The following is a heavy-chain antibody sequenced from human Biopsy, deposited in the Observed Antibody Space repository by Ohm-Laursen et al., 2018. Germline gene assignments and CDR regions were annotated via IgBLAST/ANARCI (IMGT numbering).Heavy chain of an antibody. J-gene: IGHJ5*02. CDR1: GGSISSGGSY. CDR3: ARGDYFDSNGYFWFDP. CDR2: NFNSANT. Sequence: TLSLTCTVSGGSISSGGSYWSWNRPRTGQGRVWIVYNFNSANTYYNPSLKNLITISGDTSKNQFSLKLNSVTAADTAMYYCARGDYFDSNGYFWFDPWGQGTLVTVSS. D-gene: IGHD3-22*01. V-gene: IGHV4-31*01.